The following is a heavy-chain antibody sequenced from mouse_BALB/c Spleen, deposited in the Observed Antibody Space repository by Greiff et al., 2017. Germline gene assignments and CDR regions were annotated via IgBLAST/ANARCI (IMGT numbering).Heavy chain of an antibody. CDR3: ARRGSTATYYAMDY. D-gene: IGHD1-2*01. CDR1: GFTFSSYG. J-gene: IGHJ4*01. CDR2: INSNGGST. V-gene: IGHV5-6-3*01. Sequence: EVMLVESGGGLVQPGGSLKLSCAASGFTFSSYGMSWVRQTPDKRLELVATINSNGGSTYYPDSVKGRFTISRDNAKNTLYLQMSSLKSDDTAMYYCARRGSTATYYAMDYWGQGTSVTVSS.